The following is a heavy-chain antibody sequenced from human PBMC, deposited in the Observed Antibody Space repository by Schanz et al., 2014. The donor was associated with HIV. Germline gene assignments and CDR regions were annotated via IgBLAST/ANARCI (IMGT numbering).Heavy chain of an antibody. J-gene: IGHJ6*02. CDR3: ARRDTGTLYYYYHYGMDV. V-gene: IGHV3-21*05. D-gene: IGHD1-1*01. Sequence: EVRLVESGGGLVKPGESLRLSCAASGFTFSYYSMNWVRQPPGKGLEWVSYMSSSGTTIYYADSVKGRFSISRDSAKNALYLQMNSLRGDDTAVYYCARRDTGTLYYYYHYGMDVWGQGTTVTVSS. CDR1: GFTFSYYS. CDR2: MSSSGTTI.